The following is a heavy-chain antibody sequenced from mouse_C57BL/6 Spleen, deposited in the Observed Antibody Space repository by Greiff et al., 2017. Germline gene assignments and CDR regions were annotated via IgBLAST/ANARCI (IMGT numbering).Heavy chain of an antibody. Sequence: VQLQQSGPELVKPGASVKISCKASGYSFTGYYMNWVKQSPEKSLEWIGEINPSTGGTTSNQKFKAKATLTVDKSSSTAYMQLKSLTSEDSAVYYGARKRDYYGSSPWVAYWGQGTLVTVSA. V-gene: IGHV1-42*01. CDR1: GYSFTGYY. D-gene: IGHD1-1*01. CDR2: INPSTGGT. CDR3: ARKRDYYGSSPWVAY. J-gene: IGHJ3*01.